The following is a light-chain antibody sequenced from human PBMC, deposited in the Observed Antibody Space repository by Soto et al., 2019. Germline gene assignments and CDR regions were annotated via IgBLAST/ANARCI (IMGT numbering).Light chain of an antibody. CDR1: SGHSSYA. Sequence: QSVLTQSPSASASLGASVKLTCTLSSGHSSYAIAWHQQQPEKGPRYLMKLNGDGSHKKGAGIPDRFSGSSSGAERYLIISSLQSQDEADYCCQTWGAGIQVFGGGTKLTVL. CDR2: LNGDGSH. V-gene: IGLV4-69*01. CDR3: QTWGAGIQV. J-gene: IGLJ3*02.